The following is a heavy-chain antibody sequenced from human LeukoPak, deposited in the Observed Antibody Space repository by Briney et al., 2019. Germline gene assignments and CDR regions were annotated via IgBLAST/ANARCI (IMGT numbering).Heavy chain of an antibody. J-gene: IGHJ6*02. CDR1: GYSFTSNY. D-gene: IGHD2-2*01. CDR2: IYPRDGST. CDR3: ARDYMVPAAVYYYYGMDV. Sequence: ASVKVSCKASGYSFTSNYIHWVRQAPGQGLEWMGMIYPRDGSTSYAQKFQGRVTVTRDTSTSTVYMELSSLRSEDTAVYYCARDYMVPAAVYYYYGMDVWGQGTTVTVSS. V-gene: IGHV1-46*01.